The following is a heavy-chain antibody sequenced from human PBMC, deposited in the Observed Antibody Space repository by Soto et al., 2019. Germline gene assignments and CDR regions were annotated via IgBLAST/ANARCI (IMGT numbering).Heavy chain of an antibody. Sequence: QVHLQQWGAGLLKPSETLSLTCAVSGESFIGFYWTWIRRSPGKGLEWFGEINHGGSTNNNQSINSRVTISINTSKNQSSHQLTSVTAANTAVYYCARTDIVTSNWFDPWGQGTLVTVSS. V-gene: IGHV4-34*01. J-gene: IGHJ5*02. CDR2: INHGGST. CDR1: GESFIGFY. D-gene: IGHD5-12*01. CDR3: ARTDIVTSNWFDP.